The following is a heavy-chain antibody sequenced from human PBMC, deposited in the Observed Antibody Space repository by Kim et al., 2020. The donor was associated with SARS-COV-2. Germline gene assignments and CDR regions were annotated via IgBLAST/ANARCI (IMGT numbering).Heavy chain of an antibody. J-gene: IGHJ4*02. D-gene: IGHD2-2*01. V-gene: IGHV3-9*01. CDR3: ASLGDYQLLPY. CDR1: GFTFDDYA. Sequence: SLRLSCAASGFTFDDYAMHWVRQGPGKGLEWVSGISWNRGSIGYADSVKGRFSISRDNAKNSLYLQMNSLRAEDTALYYCASLGDYQLLPYWGQGTL. CDR2: ISWNRGSI.